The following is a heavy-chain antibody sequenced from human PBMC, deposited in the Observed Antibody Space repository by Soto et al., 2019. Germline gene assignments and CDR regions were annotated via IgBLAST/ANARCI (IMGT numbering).Heavy chain of an antibody. D-gene: IGHD6-19*01. V-gene: IGHV3-23*01. CDR3: ARRSSGWYFDY. CDR1: GFTFSSYA. J-gene: IGHJ4*02. Sequence: EVQLLESGGGLVQPGGSLRLSCAASGFTFSSYAMTWVRQAPGKGLEWVSVISGSGGSTYYADSVKGRFTISRDNSKNTLYLEMNSLRAEDTAVYYCARRSSGWYFDYWGQGTLVTVSS. CDR2: ISGSGGST.